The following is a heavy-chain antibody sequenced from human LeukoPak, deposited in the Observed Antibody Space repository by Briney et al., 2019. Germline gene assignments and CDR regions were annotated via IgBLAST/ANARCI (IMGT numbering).Heavy chain of an antibody. J-gene: IGHJ4*02. CDR3: ARDLVQLWSKDF. CDR1: GFTFSNYA. CDR2: IYYDGSNK. Sequence: GRSLRLSCAASGFTFSNYAMHWVRQAPGKGLEWVAIIYYDGSNKYYADSVKGRFTISRDNSKNSLYLQMNSLRAEGTAVYYCARDLVQLWSKDFWGQGTLVTVSS. D-gene: IGHD5-18*01. V-gene: IGHV3-33*01.